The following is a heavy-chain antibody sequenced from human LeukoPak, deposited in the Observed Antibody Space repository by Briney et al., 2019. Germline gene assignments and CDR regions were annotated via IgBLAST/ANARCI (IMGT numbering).Heavy chain of an antibody. D-gene: IGHD2-2*01. Sequence: GGSLRLSCAASGFTFRSYSMNWVRQAPGKGLEWVSSISTGSSYIYYADSVKGRFTISRDNAKNSLYLQMKSLRAEDTAVYYCARVSGVVPAATLDFWGQGALVTVSS. V-gene: IGHV3-21*01. CDR1: GFTFRSYS. CDR2: ISTGSSYI. CDR3: ARVSGVVPAATLDF. J-gene: IGHJ4*02.